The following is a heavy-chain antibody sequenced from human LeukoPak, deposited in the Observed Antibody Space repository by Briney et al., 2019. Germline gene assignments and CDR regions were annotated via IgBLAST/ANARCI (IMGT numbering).Heavy chain of an antibody. D-gene: IGHD6-19*01. V-gene: IGHV3-66*01. Sequence: GGSLRLSCAASGFTVSSNYMTWVRQAPGKGLEWVSVIYSGGSTYYADSVEGRFTISRDNSKNTLFLQMNSLRAEDTAVYYCASSSGWYNSFDYWGLGTLVTVSS. J-gene: IGHJ4*02. CDR3: ASSSGWYNSFDY. CDR2: IYSGGST. CDR1: GFTVSSNY.